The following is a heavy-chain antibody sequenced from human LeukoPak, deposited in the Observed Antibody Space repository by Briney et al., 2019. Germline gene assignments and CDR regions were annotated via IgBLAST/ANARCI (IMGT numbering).Heavy chain of an antibody. CDR3: AKGRSGYYDSPLDY. V-gene: IGHV3-23*01. CDR1: GFTFSSYA. Sequence: GGSLRLSCAASGFTFSSYAMSWVRQAPGKGREWVSPISVSGGSTYYPDSVKGRFTISRDNSKNTLYLQMNSLRAEDTAVYYCAKGRSGYYDSPLDYWGQGTLVTDS. J-gene: IGHJ4*02. D-gene: IGHD3-22*01. CDR2: ISVSGGST.